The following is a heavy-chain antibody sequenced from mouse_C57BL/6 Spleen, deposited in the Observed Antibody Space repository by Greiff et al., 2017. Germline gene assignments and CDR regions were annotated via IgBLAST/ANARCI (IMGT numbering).Heavy chain of an antibody. CDR2: ISSGSSTI. V-gene: IGHV5-17*01. Sequence: EVQLVESGGGLVKPGGSLKLSCAASGFTFSDYGMHWVRQAPEKGLEWVAYISSGSSTIYYADTVKGRFTISRDNAKNTLFLQMTSLRSEDTAMYYCARGDYYGSSYVGFDYWGQGTTLTVSS. CDR1: GFTFSDYG. D-gene: IGHD1-1*01. CDR3: ARGDYYGSSYVGFDY. J-gene: IGHJ2*01.